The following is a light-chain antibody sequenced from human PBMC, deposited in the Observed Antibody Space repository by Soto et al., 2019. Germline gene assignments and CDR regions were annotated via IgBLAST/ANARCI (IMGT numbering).Light chain of an antibody. J-gene: IGKJ1*01. CDR3: QKYNSPPRT. V-gene: IGKV1-27*01. CDR2: AAS. CDR1: QGISNF. Sequence: DIQVTQSPYSLSASVGDRVTITCRASQGISNFLAWYQQKPGEVPKLLIYAASTLQSGVPSRFSGSGSGTEFTLTISSLQPEDVATYYCQKYNSPPRTFGQGTKVEI.